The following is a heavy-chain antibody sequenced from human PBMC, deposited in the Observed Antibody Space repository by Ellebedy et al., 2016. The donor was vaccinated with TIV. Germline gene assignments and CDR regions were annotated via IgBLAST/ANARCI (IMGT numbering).Heavy chain of an antibody. D-gene: IGHD5-18*01. V-gene: IGHV1-69*04. Sequence: AASVKVSCKASGGTFSSYAINWVRQAPGQRLEWMGRTIPILGIANYAQKFQDRVTIIADKSTSTAFMELSSLRSEDTAVYYCARTHTAMLEYNSGMDVWGQGTTVTVSS. J-gene: IGHJ6*02. CDR1: GGTFSSYA. CDR2: TIPILGIA. CDR3: ARTHTAMLEYNSGMDV.